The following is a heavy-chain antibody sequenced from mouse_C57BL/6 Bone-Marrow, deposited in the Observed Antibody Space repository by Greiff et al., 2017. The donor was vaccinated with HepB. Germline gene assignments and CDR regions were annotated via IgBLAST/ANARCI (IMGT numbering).Heavy chain of an antibody. V-gene: IGHV1-81*01. Sequence: QDHVKQSGAELARPGASVKLSCKASGYTFTSYGISWVKQRTGQGLEWIGEIYPRSGNTYYNEKFKGKATLTADKSSSTAYMELRSLTSEDSAVYFCARKGDLYYGSSPLYWYFDVWGTGTTVTVSS. CDR3: ARKGDLYYGSSPLYWYFDV. CDR1: GYTFTSYG. D-gene: IGHD1-1*01. J-gene: IGHJ1*03. CDR2: IYPRSGNT.